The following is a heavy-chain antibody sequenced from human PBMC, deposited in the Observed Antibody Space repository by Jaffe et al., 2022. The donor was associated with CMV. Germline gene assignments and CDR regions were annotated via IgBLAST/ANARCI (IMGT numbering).Heavy chain of an antibody. CDR1: GYSFTSYW. CDR3: ARLGRSIYGFSGYDFDY. D-gene: IGHD5-12*01. CDR2: IDPSDSYT. J-gene: IGHJ4*02. V-gene: IGHV5-10-1*03. Sequence: VQLVQSGAEVKKPGESLRISCKGSGYSFTSYWINWVRQKPGKGLEWLGKIDPSDSYTNYSPSFQGHVAISADKSISTAYLQWNSLEASDTAIYYCARLGRSIYGFSGYDFDYWGQGTLVTVSS.